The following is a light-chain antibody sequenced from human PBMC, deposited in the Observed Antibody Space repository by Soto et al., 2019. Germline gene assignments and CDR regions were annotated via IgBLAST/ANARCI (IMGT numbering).Light chain of an antibody. V-gene: IGKV1-5*01. CDR2: DVS. CDR3: QQYSTYFYS. J-gene: IGKJ2*03. CDR1: QSVSGW. Sequence: DIQMTQSPSTLYASVGDRVTITCRVSQSVSGWLAWYQQKPGKAPTLLIFDVSRLEVGVPSRFRGGGSGTEFTLTITSLQPDDFATYYCQQYSTYFYSFGQGTKLQFK.